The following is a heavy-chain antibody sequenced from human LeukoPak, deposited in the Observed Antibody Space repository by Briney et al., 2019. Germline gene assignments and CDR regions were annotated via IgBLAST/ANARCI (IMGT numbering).Heavy chain of an antibody. D-gene: IGHD5-12*01. CDR3: ARATYSGYDYVWEGPKYYFDY. J-gene: IGHJ4*02. V-gene: IGHV4-31*03. CDR2: IYYSGST. Sequence: SETLSLTCTVSGGSISSGGYYWSWIRQHPGKGLEWIGYIYYSGSTYYNPSLKSRVTISVDTSKNQFPLKLSSVTAADTAVYYCARATYSGYDYVWEGPKYYFDYWGQGTLVTVSS. CDR1: GGSISSGGYY.